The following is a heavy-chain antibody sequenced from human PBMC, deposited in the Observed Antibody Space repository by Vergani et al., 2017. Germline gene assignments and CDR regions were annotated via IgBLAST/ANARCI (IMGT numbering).Heavy chain of an antibody. CDR1: GGTFSSYA. CDR3: ARPSLRDSSGYYDAFDI. CDR2: LIPIFGTA. V-gene: IGHV1-69*01. J-gene: IGHJ3*02. D-gene: IGHD3-22*01. Sequence: QVQLVQSGAEVKKPGSSVKVSCKASGGTFSSYAISWVRQAPGQGLEWMGGLIPIFGTANYAQKFQGRVTITADESTSTAYMELSSLRSEDTAVYYCARPSLRDSSGYYDAFDIWGQGTMVTVSS.